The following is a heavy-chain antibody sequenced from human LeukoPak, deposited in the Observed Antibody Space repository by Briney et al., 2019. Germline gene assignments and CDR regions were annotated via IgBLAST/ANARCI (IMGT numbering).Heavy chain of an antibody. V-gene: IGHV4-39*01. CDR3: ARQVRYYGSGDYFDY. Sequence: PSETLSLTCTVSGGSISSSSYYWGWIRQPPGKGLEWIGSIYYSGSTYYNPSLKSRVTISVDTSKNQFSLKLSSVTAADTAVYYCARQVRYYGSGDYFDYWGQGTLVTVSS. D-gene: IGHD3-10*01. CDR1: GGSISSSSYY. J-gene: IGHJ4*02. CDR2: IYYSGST.